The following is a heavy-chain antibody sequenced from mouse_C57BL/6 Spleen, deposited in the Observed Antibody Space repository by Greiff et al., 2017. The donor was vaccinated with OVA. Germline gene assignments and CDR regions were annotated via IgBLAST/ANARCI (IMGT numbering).Heavy chain of an antibody. Sequence: QVQLQQPGAELVKPGASVKMSCKASGYPFPSYWITWVKQRPGQGLEWDGDIYPGSGSTNYNEKFKSKATLTVDTSSITAYMQLSSLTSEDAAVYYCARSGYDYDWFAYWGQGTLVTVSA. D-gene: IGHD2-4*01. CDR1: GYPFPSYW. CDR3: ARSGYDYDWFAY. V-gene: IGHV1-55*01. J-gene: IGHJ3*01. CDR2: IYPGSGST.